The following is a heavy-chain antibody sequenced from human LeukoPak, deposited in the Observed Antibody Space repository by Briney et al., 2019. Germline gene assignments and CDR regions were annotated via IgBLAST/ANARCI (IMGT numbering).Heavy chain of an antibody. J-gene: IGHJ4*02. CDR3: ARFFYYDASLPPY. CDR1: GGYISTSNYY. V-gene: IGHV4-39*01. D-gene: IGHD3-16*01. Sequence: SETLSLTCSVSGGYISTSNYYWGWIRQPPGKGLEWIGTIYYSGRTYYNPSLQSRVTISLETSQNQLSLQVRSVTVVDTPVYYCARFFYYDASLPPYWGQGTLVTVSS. CDR2: IYYSGRT.